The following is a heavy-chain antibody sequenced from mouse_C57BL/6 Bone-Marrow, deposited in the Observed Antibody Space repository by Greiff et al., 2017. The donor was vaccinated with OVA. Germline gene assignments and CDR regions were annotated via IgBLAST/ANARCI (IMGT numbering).Heavy chain of an antibody. CDR3: ARVYSNTYYFDY. Sequence: DVKLVESGGGLVKPGGSLKLSCAASGFTFSSYTMSWVRQTPEKRLEWVATISGGGGNTYYPDSVKGRFTISRDNAKNTLYLQMSSLRSEDTALYYCARVYSNTYYFDYWGQGTTLTVSS. CDR2: ISGGGGNT. V-gene: IGHV5-9*01. J-gene: IGHJ2*01. CDR1: GFTFSSYT. D-gene: IGHD2-5*01.